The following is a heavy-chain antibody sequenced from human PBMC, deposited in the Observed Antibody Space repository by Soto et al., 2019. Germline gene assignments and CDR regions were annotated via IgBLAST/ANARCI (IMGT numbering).Heavy chain of an antibody. J-gene: IGHJ4*02. Sequence: GGSLRLSCAASGFTFSNAWMNWVRQAPGKGLEWVGCIKSKTDGGTTDYAAPVKGRFTISRDDSKNTLYLQMNSLKTEDTAVYYCARDGPPDPHYYWGQGTLVTVSS. V-gene: IGHV3-15*07. CDR3: ARDGPPDPHYY. CDR2: IKSKTDGGTT. CDR1: GFTFSNAW.